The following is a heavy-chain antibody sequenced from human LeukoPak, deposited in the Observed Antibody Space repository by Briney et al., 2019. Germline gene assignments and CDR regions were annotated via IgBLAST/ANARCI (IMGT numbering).Heavy chain of an antibody. V-gene: IGHV3-21*01. CDR1: GFTFSGYS. CDR3: ARGGFAAAGIDY. D-gene: IGHD6-13*01. CDR2: ISNSSTYI. J-gene: IGHJ4*02. Sequence: GGSLRLSCAASGFTFSGYSMNWVRQAPGQGLEWVSSISNSSTYIYYADSVKGRFTISRDNAKNSLYLQMNSLRAEDTAVYYCARGGFAAAGIDYWGQGTLVTVSS.